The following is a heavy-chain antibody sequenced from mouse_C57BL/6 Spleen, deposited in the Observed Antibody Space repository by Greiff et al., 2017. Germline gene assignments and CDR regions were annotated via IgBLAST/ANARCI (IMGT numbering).Heavy chain of an antibody. CDR2: IDPNSGGT. CDR3: ASYGSSSWFAY. J-gene: IGHJ3*01. V-gene: IGHV1-72*01. CDR1: GYTFTSYW. D-gene: IGHD1-1*01. Sequence: QVQLKQPGAELVKPGASVKLSCKASGYTFTSYWMHWVKQRPGRGLEWIGRIDPNSGGTKYNEKFKSKATLTVDKPASTAYMQLSSLTSEDSAVYYCASYGSSSWFAYWGQGTLVTVSA.